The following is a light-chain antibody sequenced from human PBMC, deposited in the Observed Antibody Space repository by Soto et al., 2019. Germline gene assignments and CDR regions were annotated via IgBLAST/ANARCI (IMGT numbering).Light chain of an antibody. Sequence: DIRMTQSPSTQSASLGDRVTISCRASRNIDSWLAWYQQRPGGIPQLLIYSASNLQNGVPSRFSGSGSGTDFTLTINGLQLDDFATYYCQEFHSSSRTFGQGTRVDMK. CDR2: SAS. CDR1: RNIDSW. J-gene: IGKJ1*01. CDR3: QEFHSSSRT. V-gene: IGKV1-5*03.